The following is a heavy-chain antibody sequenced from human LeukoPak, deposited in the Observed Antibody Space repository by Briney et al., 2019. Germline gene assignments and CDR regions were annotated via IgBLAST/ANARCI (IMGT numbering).Heavy chain of an antibody. CDR1: GCSISSSSYY. V-gene: IGHV4-39*01. Sequence: SETLSLTCTVSGCSISSSSYYWGWIRQPPGKGLEWIGSIYYSGSTYYNPALKRRVTISVDTSKNQLSLQLSSVTAADTAVYYCARHISYGKDYWGQGTLVTVSS. CDR3: ARHISYGKDY. CDR2: IYYSGST. J-gene: IGHJ4*02. D-gene: IGHD1-26*01.